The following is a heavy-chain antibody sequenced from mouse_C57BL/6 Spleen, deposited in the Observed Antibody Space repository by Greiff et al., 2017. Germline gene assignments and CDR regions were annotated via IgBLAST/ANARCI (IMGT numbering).Heavy chain of an antibody. J-gene: IGHJ3*01. CDR2: ISSGSSTI. CDR3: SRDGSPFAY. V-gene: IGHV5-17*01. CDR1: GFTFSDYG. D-gene: IGHD1-1*01. Sequence: EVMLVESGGGLVKPGGSLKLSCAASGFTFSDYGMHWVRQAPEKGLEWVAYISSGSSTIYYEDTVKGRFTISRDNAKNTLFLQMTSLRSEDTAMYYCSRDGSPFAYWGQGTLVTVSA.